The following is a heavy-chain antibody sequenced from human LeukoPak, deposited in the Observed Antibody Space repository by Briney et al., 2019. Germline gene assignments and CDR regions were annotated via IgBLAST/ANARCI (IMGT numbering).Heavy chain of an antibody. V-gene: IGHV4-34*01. CDR2: INHSGST. Sequence: SETLSLTCAVYGGSFSGYYWSWIRQPPGKGLEWIGEINHSGSTNYSPSLKSRVTISVDTSKNQFSLKLSSVTAADTAIYYCARGRGYDPVVFYFDSWGQGTAVIVSS. J-gene: IGHJ4*02. CDR1: GGSFSGYY. D-gene: IGHD2-15*01. CDR3: ARGRGYDPVVFYFDS.